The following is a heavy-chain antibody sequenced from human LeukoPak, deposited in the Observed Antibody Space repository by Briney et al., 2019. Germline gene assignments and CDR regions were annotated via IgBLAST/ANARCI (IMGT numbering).Heavy chain of an antibody. CDR2: MNPNSGNT. CDR1: GYTFTSYG. Sequence: GASVKVSCKASGYTFTSYGINWVRQAPGQGLEWMGWMNPNSGNTGYAQKFQGRVTMTRNTSISTAYMELSSLRSEDTAVYYCARVPLLSWFDPWGQGTLVTVSS. V-gene: IGHV1-8*02. J-gene: IGHJ5*02. CDR3: ARVPLLSWFDP. D-gene: IGHD3-10*01.